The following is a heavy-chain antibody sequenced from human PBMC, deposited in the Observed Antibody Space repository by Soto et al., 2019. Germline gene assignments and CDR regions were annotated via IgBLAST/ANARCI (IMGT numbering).Heavy chain of an antibody. CDR1: GFTFSAYS. D-gene: IGHD2-21*01. J-gene: IGHJ4*02. V-gene: IGHV3-30*18. CDR2: VGTAGTTV. CDR3: ANEKRQDMWYFDF. Sequence: GGYLRLSCVASGFTFSAYSMHWVRHAPGKGLEWVAVVGTAGTTVIYGESVKGRFSISRDSSKNTLYLQMNGLRPEDTGDYYCANEKRQDMWYFDFREQGTLVTVSS.